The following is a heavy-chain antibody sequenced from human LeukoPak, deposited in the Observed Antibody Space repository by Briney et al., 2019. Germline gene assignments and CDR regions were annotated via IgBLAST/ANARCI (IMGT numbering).Heavy chain of an antibody. J-gene: IGHJ4*02. CDR3: AKGPDIVVVPAAIRWGYYFDY. CDR2: ISYDGSNK. CDR1: GFTFSSYA. D-gene: IGHD2-2*02. Sequence: GGSLRLSCAASGFTFSSYAMHWVRQAPGKGLEWVAVISYDGSNKYYADSVKGRFTISRDNSKNTLYLQMNSLRAEDTAVYYCAKGPDIVVVPAAIRWGYYFDYWGQGTLVTVSS. V-gene: IGHV3-30-3*01.